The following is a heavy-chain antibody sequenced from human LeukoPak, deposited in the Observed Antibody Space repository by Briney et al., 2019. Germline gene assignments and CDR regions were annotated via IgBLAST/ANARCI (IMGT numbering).Heavy chain of an antibody. Sequence: GGSLRLSCAASGFTFSSYAMSWVRRAPGKELEWVSAISGSGGSTYYADSVKGRFTISRDNSKNTLYLQMSSLRAEDTAVYYCAKARYFDWSGIDYWGQGTLVTVSS. J-gene: IGHJ4*02. V-gene: IGHV3-23*01. CDR3: AKARYFDWSGIDY. CDR2: ISGSGGST. D-gene: IGHD3-9*01. CDR1: GFTFSSYA.